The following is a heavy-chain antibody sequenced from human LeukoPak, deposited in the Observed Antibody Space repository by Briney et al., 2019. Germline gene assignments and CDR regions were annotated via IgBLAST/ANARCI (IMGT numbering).Heavy chain of an antibody. Sequence: GGSLRLSCAASGFTFSDYYMSWIRQAPGKGLEWVSYISSSGSTIYYADSVKGRFTISRDNAKNSLYLQMNSLRAEDTAVYYCARDGRTDTAMVYYFDYWGQGTLVTVSS. V-gene: IGHV3-11*04. D-gene: IGHD5-18*01. CDR2: ISSSGSTI. CDR3: ARDGRTDTAMVYYFDY. J-gene: IGHJ4*02. CDR1: GFTFSDYY.